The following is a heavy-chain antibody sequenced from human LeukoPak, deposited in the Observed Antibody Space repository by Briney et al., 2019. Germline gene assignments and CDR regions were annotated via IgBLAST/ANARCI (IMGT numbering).Heavy chain of an antibody. Sequence: GGSLRLSCAASGFTFSTNEMNWVRQAPGKGLEWVSYISSSGGTMFYADSVKGRFTISSDNAKNSVYLQMSSLRAEDTAIYYCAKDSLDYWGQGTLVTVSS. CDR1: GFTFSTNE. J-gene: IGHJ4*02. CDR2: ISSSGGTM. V-gene: IGHV3-48*03. CDR3: AKDSLDY.